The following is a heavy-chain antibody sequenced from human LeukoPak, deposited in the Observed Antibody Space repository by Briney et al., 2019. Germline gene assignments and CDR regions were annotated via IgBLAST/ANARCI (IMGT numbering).Heavy chain of an antibody. J-gene: IGHJ5*02. V-gene: IGHV4-4*07. CDR2: IYSSGTT. Sequence: SETLSLTCTVSGGSISGYYWSWIRQPAGKGLEWIGRIYSSGTTNYNPSLKSRVTMSVDTSKSQFSLKLSSVTAADTAVYYCARKAPKKGWFDPWGQGTLVTVSS. CDR3: ARKAPKKGWFDP. CDR1: GGSISGYY.